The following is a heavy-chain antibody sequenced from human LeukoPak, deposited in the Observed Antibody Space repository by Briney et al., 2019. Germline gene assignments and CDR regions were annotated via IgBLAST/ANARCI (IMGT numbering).Heavy chain of an antibody. J-gene: IGHJ4*02. CDR3: ATWEDREYYLY. D-gene: IGHD2/OR15-2a*01. CDR2: FDPEDGET. V-gene: IGHV1-24*01. Sequence: ASVTVSFKVSGYTLTELSMHWVRQAPGKGREWMGGFDPEDGETIYAQKFQGRVTMTEDTSTDTAYMELSSLRSEDTAVYYCATWEDREYYLYWGQGTLVTVSS. CDR1: GYTLTELS.